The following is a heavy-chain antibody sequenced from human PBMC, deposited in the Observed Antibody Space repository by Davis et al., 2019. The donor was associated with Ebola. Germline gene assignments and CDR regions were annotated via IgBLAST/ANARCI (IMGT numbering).Heavy chain of an antibody. CDR2: ISSSGSYI. CDR3: ARDLYLGSWNYYGMDV. J-gene: IGHJ6*02. D-gene: IGHD2-2*02. V-gene: IGHV3-21*01. CDR1: RFTFSSYS. Sequence: GGSLRLSCAASRFTFSSYSMNWVRQAPGKGLEWVSSISSSGSYIYYADSVKGRCTISGDNAKNSLYLQMNSLRAEDTAVYYCARDLYLGSWNYYGMDVWGQGTTVTVSS.